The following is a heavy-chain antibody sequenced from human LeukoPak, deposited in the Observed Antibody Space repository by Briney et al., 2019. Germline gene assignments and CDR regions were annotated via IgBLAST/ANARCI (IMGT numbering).Heavy chain of an antibody. CDR2: IYTSGST. J-gene: IGHJ4*02. Sequence: SETLSLTCTVSGGSISSYYWSWIRQPPGKGLEWIGYIYTSGSTNYNPSLKSRVTISVDTSKNQFSLKLSSVTAADTAVYYCARLVSYDSRGYYDYWGQGTLVTVSS. CDR3: ARLVSYDSRGYYDY. CDR1: GGSISSYY. D-gene: IGHD3-22*01. V-gene: IGHV4-4*09.